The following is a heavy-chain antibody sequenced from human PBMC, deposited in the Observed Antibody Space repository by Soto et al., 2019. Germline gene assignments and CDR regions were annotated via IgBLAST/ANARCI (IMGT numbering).Heavy chain of an antibody. CDR2: IFHSGSG. J-gene: IGHJ4*02. CDR1: GGSVSSSFF. CDR3: ARSFGWYAIDY. V-gene: IGHV4-4*02. D-gene: IGHD6-19*01. Sequence: LQESGPGLVQPSGTLSLSCAVSGGSVSSSFFWGWVRQPPGKGLEWIGDIFHSGSGNYNPSPNRLVTSSIDKSKNQFSLELNSVTTADTAVYYCARSFGWYAIDYWGQGTLVIVSS.